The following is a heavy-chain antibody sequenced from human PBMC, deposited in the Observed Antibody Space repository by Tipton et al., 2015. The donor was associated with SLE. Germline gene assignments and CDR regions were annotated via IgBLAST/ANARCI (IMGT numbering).Heavy chain of an antibody. CDR2: IIRSSSYI. V-gene: IGHV3-21*01. D-gene: IGHD3-9*01. CDR1: GLTFSTYT. CDR3: ARGSVYHDIPYMDV. Sequence: SLRLSCEASGLTFSTYTMNWVRQAPGKGLEWVSSIIRSSSYIAYADSVKGRFTISRDNAKNLLFLQLKSLRAEDTAVYYFARGSVYHDIPYMDVWGKGTTVTVSS. J-gene: IGHJ6*03.